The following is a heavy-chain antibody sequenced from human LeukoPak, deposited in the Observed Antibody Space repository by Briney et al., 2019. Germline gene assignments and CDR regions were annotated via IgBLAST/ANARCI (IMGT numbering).Heavy chain of an antibody. CDR1: GGSISSYY. J-gene: IGHJ3*02. V-gene: IGHV4-4*09. Sequence: PSETLSLTCTVSGGSISSYYWSWIRQPPGKGLEWIGYIYTSGSADYNPSLKSRVTISVDTSKNQFSLKLSSVTAADTAVYYCARQVRYNWNPDAFDIWGQGTMVTVSS. CDR3: ARQVRYNWNPDAFDI. D-gene: IGHD1-20*01. CDR2: IYTSGSA.